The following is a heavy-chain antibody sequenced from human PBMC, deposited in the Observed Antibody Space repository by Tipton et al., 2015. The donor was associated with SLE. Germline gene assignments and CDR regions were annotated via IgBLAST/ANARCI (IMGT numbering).Heavy chain of an antibody. V-gene: IGHV3-33*06. CDR2: IWYDGSNK. CDR3: AKDPYPYCSGGSCFSFDY. CDR1: GVTFSSYG. D-gene: IGHD2-15*01. J-gene: IGHJ4*02. Sequence: SLRLSCAASGVTFSSYGMHWVRQAPGKGLEWVAVIWYDGSNKYYADSVKGRFTISRDNSKNTLYLQMNSLRAEDTAVYYCAKDPYPYCSGGSCFSFDYWGQGTLVTVSS.